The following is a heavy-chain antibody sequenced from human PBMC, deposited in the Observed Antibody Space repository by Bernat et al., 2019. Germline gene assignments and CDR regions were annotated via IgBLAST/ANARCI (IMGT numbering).Heavy chain of an antibody. Sequence: QLPLQESGPGLVKPSETLSLTCTVSGGSISSSSYYWGWIRQPPGKGLEWIGSIYYSGSTYYNPSLKSRVTISVDTSKNQFSLKLSSVTAADTAVYYCARHVGRPPSGWAAGLYGMDVWGQGTTVTVSS. CDR2: IYYSGST. V-gene: IGHV4-39*01. CDR3: ARHVGRPPSGWAAGLYGMDV. J-gene: IGHJ6*02. CDR1: GGSISSSSYY. D-gene: IGHD6-19*01.